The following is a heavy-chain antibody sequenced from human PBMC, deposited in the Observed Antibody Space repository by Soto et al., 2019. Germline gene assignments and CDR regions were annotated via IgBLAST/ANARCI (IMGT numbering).Heavy chain of an antibody. V-gene: IGHV3-23*01. CDR1: GFTFSSYA. CDR3: AKDSELYYYDSSGYRFRSVGVFDY. J-gene: IGHJ4*02. CDR2: ISGSGGST. D-gene: IGHD3-22*01. Sequence: PGGSLRLSCAASGFTFSSYAMSWVRQAPGKGLEWVSAISGSGGSTYYADSVKGRFAISRDNSKNTLYLQMNSLRAEDTAVYYCAKDSELYYYDSSGYRFRSVGVFDYWGQGTLVTVSS.